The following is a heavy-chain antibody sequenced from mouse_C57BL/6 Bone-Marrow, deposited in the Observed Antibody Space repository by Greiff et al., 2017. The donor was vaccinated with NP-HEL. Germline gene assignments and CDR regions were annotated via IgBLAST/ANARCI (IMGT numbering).Heavy chain of an antibody. CDR3: TRADGSSYHY. J-gene: IGHJ2*01. CDR2: ISSGGDYI. V-gene: IGHV5-9-1*02. D-gene: IGHD1-1*01. Sequence: EVNVVESGEGLVKPGGSLKLSCAASGFTFSSYAMSWVRQTPEKRLEWVAYISSGGDYIYYADTVKGRFTISRDNARNTLYLQMSSLKSEDTAMYYCTRADGSSYHYWGQGTTLTVSS. CDR1: GFTFSSYA.